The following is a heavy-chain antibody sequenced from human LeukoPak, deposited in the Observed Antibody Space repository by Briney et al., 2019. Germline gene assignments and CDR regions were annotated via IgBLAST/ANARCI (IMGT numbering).Heavy chain of an antibody. D-gene: IGHD5-12*01. CDR2: TRNRANSYTT. Sequence: SGGSLRLSCAASGFTFSDHYMDWVRQAPGKGLEWVGRTRNRANSYTTEYAASVKGRFTISRDDSKNSLYLQMNSLRVEDTAVYYCATDSGYNAFDVWGQGTMVSVSS. V-gene: IGHV3-72*01. J-gene: IGHJ3*01. CDR1: GFTFSDHY. CDR3: ATDSGYNAFDV.